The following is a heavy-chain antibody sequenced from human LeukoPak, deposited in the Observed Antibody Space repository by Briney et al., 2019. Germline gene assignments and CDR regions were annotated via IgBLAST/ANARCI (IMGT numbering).Heavy chain of an antibody. CDR2: IVVGSGNT. V-gene: IGHV1-58*02. J-gene: IGHJ6*02. Sequence: ASVKVSCKASGFTFTSSAMQWVRQARGQRLEGIGWIVVGSGNTNYAQKFQERVTITRDMSTSTAYMELSSLRSEDTAVYYCAADPFYYYDSSGYQYYYYYGMDVWGQGTTVTVSS. D-gene: IGHD3-22*01. CDR1: GFTFTSSA. CDR3: AADPFYYYDSSGYQYYYYYGMDV.